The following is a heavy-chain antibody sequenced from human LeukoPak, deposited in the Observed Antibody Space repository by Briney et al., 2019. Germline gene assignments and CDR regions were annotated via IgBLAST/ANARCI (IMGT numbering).Heavy chain of an antibody. Sequence: PGGSLRLSCAASGFTVSTNYMSWVRQAPGKGLEWVSLIYSGGGTYYADSVKGRFTISRDNSRNTLSPQMNSLRVDDTAVYYCARGAHFGYYYYMDVWGKGTTVTVSS. V-gene: IGHV3-66*01. J-gene: IGHJ6*03. CDR3: ARGAHFGYYYYMDV. D-gene: IGHD3-16*01. CDR2: IYSGGGT. CDR1: GFTVSTNY.